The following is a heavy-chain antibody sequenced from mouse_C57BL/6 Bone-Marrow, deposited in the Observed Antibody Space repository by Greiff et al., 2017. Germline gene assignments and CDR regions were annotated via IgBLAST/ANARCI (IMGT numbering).Heavy chain of an antibody. CDR3: ARRAHYYAMDY. D-gene: IGHD3-3*01. J-gene: IGHJ4*01. V-gene: IGHV1-76*01. Sequence: QVQLKESGAELVRPGASVKLSCKASGYTFTDYYINWVKQRPGQGLEWIARIYPGSGNTYYNEKFKGKATLTVEKSSSTAYMQLSSLTSEDSAVYFCARRAHYYAMDYWGQGTSVTVSS. CDR2: IYPGSGNT. CDR1: GYTFTDYY.